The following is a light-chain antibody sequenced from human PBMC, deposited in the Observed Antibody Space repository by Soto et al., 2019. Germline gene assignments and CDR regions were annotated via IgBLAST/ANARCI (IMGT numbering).Light chain of an antibody. J-gene: IGKJ1*01. V-gene: IGKV1-5*01. Sequence: DIQLTQSPSTLSASVGDRVSITCRASQSISGGLAWYQKKPEKGPKLLIYDASGLQSGVPSRFSCSGSGTEFTLAVSDLHLEDYATYYCQQYNTDAPWTFGQGTKVEIK. CDR3: QQYNTDAPWT. CDR2: DAS. CDR1: QSISGG.